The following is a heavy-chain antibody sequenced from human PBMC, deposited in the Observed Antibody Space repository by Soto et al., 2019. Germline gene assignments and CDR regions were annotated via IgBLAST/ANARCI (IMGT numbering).Heavy chain of an antibody. CDR3: ARLHGYCISTSCYGYYGMDV. D-gene: IGHD2-2*01. J-gene: IGHJ6*02. Sequence: SETLSLTCTVSGGSISSSSYYWGWIRQPPGKGLEWNGSIYYSGSTYYNPSLKSRVTMSVDTSKNQFSLKLSSVTAADTAVYYCARLHGYCISTSCYGYYGMDVWGQGTTVTVSS. CDR1: GGSISSSSYY. CDR2: IYYSGST. V-gene: IGHV4-39*01.